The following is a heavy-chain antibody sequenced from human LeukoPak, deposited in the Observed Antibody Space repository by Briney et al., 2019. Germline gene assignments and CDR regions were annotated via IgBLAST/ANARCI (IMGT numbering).Heavy chain of an antibody. CDR2: IYYSGST. CDR1: GGSISSGGYY. V-gene: IGHV4-31*03. J-gene: IGHJ3*02. CDR3: ARDGLDAFDI. Sequence: PSETLSLTCTVSGGSISSGGYYWSWIRQHPGKGLEWIGYIYYSGSTYYNPSLKSRVTISVDTSKNQFSLKLSSVTAADTAVYYCARDGLDAFDIWGQGTMVTVSS.